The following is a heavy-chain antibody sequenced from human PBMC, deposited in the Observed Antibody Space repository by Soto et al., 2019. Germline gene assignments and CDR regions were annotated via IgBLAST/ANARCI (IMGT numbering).Heavy chain of an antibody. D-gene: IGHD2-2*03. CDR1: GFTFSSYA. CDR2: ISGSGGST. V-gene: IGHV3-23*01. J-gene: IGHJ6*02. CDR3: AKRGDGWADYYFYGMDV. Sequence: EVQLLESGGGLVQPGGSLRLSCAASGFTFSSYAMSWVRQAPGKGLEWVSAISGSGGSTYYADSVKGRFTIPRDKSKNTRYPQMNILRDEDKPVYYCAKRGDGWADYYFYGMDVWGQGTTVTVA.